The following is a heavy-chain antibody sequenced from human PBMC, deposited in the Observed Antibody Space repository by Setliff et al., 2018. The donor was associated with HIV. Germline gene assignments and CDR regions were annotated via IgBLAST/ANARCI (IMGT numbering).Heavy chain of an antibody. D-gene: IGHD3-16*01. J-gene: IGHJ5*02. Sequence: SETLSLTCTVSTYSFSSDYYWGWIRQPPGKGLEWIASIYHSGSTYYNPFLNSRVSISLDTSKTQFSLKLASVTAADTAVYYCARHASNDYVWGSFRSYNWFDPWGQGTLVTVSS. CDR2: IYHSGST. CDR3: ARHASNDYVWGSFRSYNWFDP. CDR1: TYSFSSDYY. V-gene: IGHV4-38-2*02.